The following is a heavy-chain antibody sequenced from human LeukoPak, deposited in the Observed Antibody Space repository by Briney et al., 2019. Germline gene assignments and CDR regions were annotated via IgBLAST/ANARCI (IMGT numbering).Heavy chain of an antibody. CDR2: INENGGHT. D-gene: IGHD1-26*01. Sequence: PGGSLRLSCVASGFTFSIYGMAWVRQAPGKGLEWVSAINENGGHTYYADSVKGRFTISRDNSKNTLYLQMNSLRAEDTAVYYCARDLGELLIDYWGQGTLVTVSS. CDR3: ARDLGELLIDY. J-gene: IGHJ4*02. CDR1: GFTFSIYG. V-gene: IGHV3-23*01.